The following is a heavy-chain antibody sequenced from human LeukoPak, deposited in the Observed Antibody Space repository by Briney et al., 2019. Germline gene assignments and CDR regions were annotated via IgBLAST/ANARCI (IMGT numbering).Heavy chain of an antibody. J-gene: IGHJ6*03. CDR2: ITSSSGGI. D-gene: IGHD2-21*02. CDR3: TRVNGDSVDADYTFFMDL. V-gene: IGHV3-21*06. CDR1: GFTFSSYA. Sequence: PGGSLRLSCAASGFTFSSYAMSWVRQAPGKGLEWVSAITSSSGGIYYADSGQGRFTISRDNANHSLYLQIDSLRAEDTAVYYCTRVNGDSVDADYTFFMDLWGKGTAVTVSS.